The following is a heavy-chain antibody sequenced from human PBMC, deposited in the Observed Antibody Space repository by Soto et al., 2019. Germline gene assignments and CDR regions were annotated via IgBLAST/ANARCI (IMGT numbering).Heavy chain of an antibody. CDR1: GFTFSSYG. D-gene: IGHD2-2*02. V-gene: IGHV3-30*18. J-gene: IGHJ6*02. CDR2: ISYDGSNK. Sequence: QVQLVESGGGVVQPGRSLRLSCAASGFTFSSYGMHWVRQAPGKGLEWVAVISYDGSNKYYADSVKGRFTISRDNSKNTLYLQMNSLRAEDTAVYYCAKYTEGGMDVWGQGTTVSVSS. CDR3: AKYTEGGMDV.